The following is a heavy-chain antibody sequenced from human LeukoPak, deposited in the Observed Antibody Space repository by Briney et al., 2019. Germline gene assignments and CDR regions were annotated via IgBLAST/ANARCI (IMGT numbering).Heavy chain of an antibody. J-gene: IGHJ4*02. CDR2: ISAYNGNT. V-gene: IGHV1-18*01. CDR3: ARVPKGLQQAYFDY. D-gene: IGHD4-11*01. Sequence: ASVKVSCKASGYTFTGYGISWVRQAPGQGLEWMGWISAYNGNTNYAQKFQGRVTMTRDTSTGTVYMELSSLRSEDTAVYYCARVPKGLQQAYFDYWGQGTLVTVSS. CDR1: GYTFTGYG.